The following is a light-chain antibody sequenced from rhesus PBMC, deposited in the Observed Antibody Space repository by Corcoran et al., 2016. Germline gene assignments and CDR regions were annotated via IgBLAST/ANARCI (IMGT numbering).Light chain of an antibody. CDR2: KAS. V-gene: IGKV1-22*01. CDR1: QGVSDW. CDR3: QQYNSRPHP. J-gene: IGKJ2*01. Sequence: DIQMTQSPSSLSASVGDTVTITCRASQGVSDWLAWYQQQPGKAPTLLIYKASSLQSGVTSRFSGSGSGTDFTLPISSLHSENVAPYYCQQYNSRPHPFGKGTKVEIK.